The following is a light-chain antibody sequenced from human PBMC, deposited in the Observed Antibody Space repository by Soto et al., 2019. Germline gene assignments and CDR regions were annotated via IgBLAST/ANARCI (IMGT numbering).Light chain of an antibody. CDR2: TSS. V-gene: IGKV1-27*01. CDR1: QGIGNY. CDR3: QKHNAAPLT. Sequence: DIQMTQSPSSVSASVGDRVTITCRASQGIGNYLAWYQQKPGKVPKLPIYTSSTLQSGVPSRFSGSGSGTDFTLTISNLQPEDVATYYCQKHNAAPLTFGGGTKVDIK. J-gene: IGKJ4*01.